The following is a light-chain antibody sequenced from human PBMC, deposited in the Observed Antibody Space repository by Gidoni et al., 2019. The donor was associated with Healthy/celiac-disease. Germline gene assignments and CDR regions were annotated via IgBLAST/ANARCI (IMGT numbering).Light chain of an antibody. CDR1: QSVSSN. J-gene: IGKJ1*01. CDR3: QQYNNWLKT. Sequence: EIVMTQSPATLSVSPGERATLSCRASQSVSSNLAWYQQKPGQAPRLLIYGASTRATGSPARFSGSGSGTEFTLTISSLQSEDFAVYYCQQYNNWLKTFXXXTKVEIK. CDR2: GAS. V-gene: IGKV3-15*01.